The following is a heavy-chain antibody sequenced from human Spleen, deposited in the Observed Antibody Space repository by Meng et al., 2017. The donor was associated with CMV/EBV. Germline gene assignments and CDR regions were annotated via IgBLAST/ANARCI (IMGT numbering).Heavy chain of an antibody. CDR2: ISSSGSTV. J-gene: IGHJ4*02. Sequence: SWAASGFTLSDYYMSWIRQTPEKRLEWVSYISSSGSTVYYANSVKGRFTISRDNAKKSLYLQMNSLRAEDTAVYYCARVYSGKSRSDYWGQGTLVTVSS. D-gene: IGHD1-26*01. CDR1: GFTLSDYY. CDR3: ARVYSGKSRSDY. V-gene: IGHV3-11*04.